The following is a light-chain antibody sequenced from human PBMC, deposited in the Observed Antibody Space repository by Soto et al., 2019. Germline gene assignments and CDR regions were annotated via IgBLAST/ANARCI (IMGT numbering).Light chain of an antibody. CDR3: QQYGSSPQT. J-gene: IGKJ1*01. CDR1: QSVSSSS. CDR2: GAS. V-gene: IGKV3-20*01. Sequence: EIVLTQSPGTLSLSPGERATLSCRASQSVSSSSLAWYQQKPGQAPRLLIYGASSRATGIPDRFSARGSGTDFTLTISRLEPEDFAVYYCQQYGSSPQTFGQGTKVDI.